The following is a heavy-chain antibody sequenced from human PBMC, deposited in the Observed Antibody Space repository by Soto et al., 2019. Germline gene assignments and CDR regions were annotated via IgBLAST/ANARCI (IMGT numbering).Heavy chain of an antibody. Sequence: GGSLRLSCATSGSSFNDYAMYWVRQAPGQGLEWVAIISSDGHHQFYLDNLRGRFTVSRDNSKNTLYLQMNSLRPEDTAVYYCSRGTYYPQSSGLHADYWGPGTVVTVSS. V-gene: IGHV3-30*03. D-gene: IGHD3-22*01. J-gene: IGHJ4*02. CDR2: ISSDGHHQ. CDR1: GSSFNDYA. CDR3: SRGTYYPQSSGLHADY.